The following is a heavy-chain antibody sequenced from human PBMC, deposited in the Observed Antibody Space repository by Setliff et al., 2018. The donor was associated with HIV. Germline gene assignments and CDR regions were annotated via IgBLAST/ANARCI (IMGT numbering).Heavy chain of an antibody. CDR3: ARDRLYSGSLYAFDI. Sequence: ASVKVSCKASGGTFSSYAISWVRQAPGQGLEWMGIINPSGGSTAYPQKFQGRVTMTRDTSTSTAYMELNSLRSEDTAVYYCARDRLYSGSLYAFDIWGQGTMVTVSS. J-gene: IGHJ3*02. D-gene: IGHD1-26*01. CDR1: GGTFSSYA. CDR2: INPSGGST. V-gene: IGHV1-46*01.